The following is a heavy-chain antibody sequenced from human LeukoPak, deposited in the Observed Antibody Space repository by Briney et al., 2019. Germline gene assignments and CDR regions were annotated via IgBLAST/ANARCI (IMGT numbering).Heavy chain of an antibody. J-gene: IGHJ4*02. V-gene: IGHV3-7*05. D-gene: IGHD6-19*01. Sequence: TGGSLRLSCVVSGFSFSNYWMTWVRQAPGKGLEWVANIKEDGSEKYYVDSVKDRFTISRDNAKNSLYLQMNSLRAEDTAVYYCASYGIAVAAPDYWGQGTLVTVSS. CDR2: IKEDGSEK. CDR1: GFSFSNYW. CDR3: ASYGIAVAAPDY.